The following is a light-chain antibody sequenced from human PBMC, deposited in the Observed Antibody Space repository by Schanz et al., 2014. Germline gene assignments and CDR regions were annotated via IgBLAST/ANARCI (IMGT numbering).Light chain of an antibody. J-gene: IGKJ1*01. CDR1: QSVHINY. V-gene: IGKV3-20*01. CDR3: QQYNNWPPWT. Sequence: EIVLTQSPGTLSLSPGERATLSCRASQSVHINYLAWHQQKPGQAPRLLIYGTSIRATGIPDRFSGSGSGTDFTLTISRLEPEDFAVYYCQQYNNWPPWTFGQGTKVEIK. CDR2: GTS.